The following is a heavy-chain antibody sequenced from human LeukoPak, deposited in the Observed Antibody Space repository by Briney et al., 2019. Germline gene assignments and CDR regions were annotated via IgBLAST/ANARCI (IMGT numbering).Heavy chain of an antibody. CDR1: GFTFSSYT. J-gene: IGHJ3*01. CDR3: ARTIYYYESTSYFSDAFDV. Sequence: GGSLRLSCAASGFTFSSYTMSWVRQAPGKGLDWVSSISPTSAYIYYQDSVKGRFTISRDDAKNSLYLEMDSLRAEDTAVYYCARTIYYYESTSYFSDAFDVWGQGTMVTVSS. CDR2: ISPTSAYI. D-gene: IGHD3-22*01. V-gene: IGHV3-21*01.